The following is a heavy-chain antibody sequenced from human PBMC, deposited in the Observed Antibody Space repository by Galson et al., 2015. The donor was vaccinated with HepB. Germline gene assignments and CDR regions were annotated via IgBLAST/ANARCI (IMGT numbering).Heavy chain of an antibody. CDR3: ARIGGPTMVRGVINYGMDV. Sequence: SVKVSCKASGYTFTSYGISWVRQAPGQGLEWMGWISAYNGNTNYAQKLQGRVTMTTDTSTRTAYMELRSLRSDDTAVYYCARIGGPTMVRGVINYGMDVWGQGTTVTVSS. CDR1: GYTFTSYG. CDR2: ISAYNGNT. J-gene: IGHJ6*02. V-gene: IGHV1-18*01. D-gene: IGHD3-10*01.